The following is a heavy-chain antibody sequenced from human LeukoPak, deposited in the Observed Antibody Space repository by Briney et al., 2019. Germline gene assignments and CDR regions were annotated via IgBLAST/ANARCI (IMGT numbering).Heavy chain of an antibody. V-gene: IGHV3-23*01. CDR1: DFTFHNYA. CDR3: ARGYTIFGALADMDV. D-gene: IGHD3-3*01. CDR2: ISGSGGAT. Sequence: GGSLRLSCVGSDFTFHNYAMSWVRQAPGRGLEWVSSISGSGGATYYADSVKGRFTISRDNSKNTLYLQMNSLRAEDTAVYYCARGYTIFGALADMDVWGKGTTVTVSS. J-gene: IGHJ6*03.